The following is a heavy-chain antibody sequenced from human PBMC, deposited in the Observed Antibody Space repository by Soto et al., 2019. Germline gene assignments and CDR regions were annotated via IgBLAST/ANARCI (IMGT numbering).Heavy chain of an antibody. CDR2: IVVGSGNT. D-gene: IGHD3-9*01. J-gene: IGHJ1*01. CDR1: GFTFTSSA. V-gene: IGHV1-58*02. Sequence: SVKVSCKASGFTFTSSAMQWVRQARGQRLEWIGWIVVGSGNTNYAQKFQERVTITRDMSTSTAYMELSSLRSEDTAVYYCAADVNYDILTGYYALGFQHWGQGTLVTVSS. CDR3: AADVNYDILTGYYALGFQH.